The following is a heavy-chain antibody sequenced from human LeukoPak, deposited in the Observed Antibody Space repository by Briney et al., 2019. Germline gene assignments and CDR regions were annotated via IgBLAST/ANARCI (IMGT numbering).Heavy chain of an antibody. V-gene: IGHV3-30*18. CDR2: ISYDGSNK. CDR1: GFTFSSYG. Sequence: GGSLRLSCAASGFTFSSYGMHWVRQAPGKGLEWVAVISYDGSNKYYADSVKGRFTISRDNSKNTLYLQMNSLRAEDTAVYYCANDRQQLGDYGMDVWGQGTTVTVSS. CDR3: ANDRQQLGDYGMDV. D-gene: IGHD6-13*01. J-gene: IGHJ6*02.